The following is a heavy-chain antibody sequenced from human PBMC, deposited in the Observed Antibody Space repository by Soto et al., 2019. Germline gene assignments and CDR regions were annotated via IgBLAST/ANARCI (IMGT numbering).Heavy chain of an antibody. V-gene: IGHV4-59*01. CDR1: GDSISTFY. J-gene: IGHJ4*02. CDR2: IYYTGST. CDR3: ARGRTVRNYADDSSDYFYFFGY. Sequence: LSLTCTLSGDSISTFYWGWMRQSPGKELEWIGYIYYTGSTNYNPSLKSRVTISVDRSKNQFSLKLTSANAADTAVYYCARGRTVRNYADDSSDYFYFFGYWRQLTQVTVSP. D-gene: IGHD3-22*01.